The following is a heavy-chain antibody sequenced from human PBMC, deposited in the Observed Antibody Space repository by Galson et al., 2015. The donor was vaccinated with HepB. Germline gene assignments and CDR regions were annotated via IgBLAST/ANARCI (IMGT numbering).Heavy chain of an antibody. D-gene: IGHD3-16*02. CDR3: ARGGHKNYDYIWGSYRYGGREYYFDY. Sequence: SVKVSCKASGYTFTGYYMHWVRQAPGQGLEWMGRINPNSGGTNYAQKFQGRVTMTRDTSISTAYMELSRLRSDDTAVYYCARGGHKNYDYIWGSYRYGGREYYFDYWGQGTLVTVSS. CDR2: INPNSGGT. J-gene: IGHJ4*02. CDR1: GYTFTGYY. V-gene: IGHV1-2*06.